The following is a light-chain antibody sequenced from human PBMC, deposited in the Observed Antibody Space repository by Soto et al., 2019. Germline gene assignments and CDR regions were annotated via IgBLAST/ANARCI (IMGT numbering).Light chain of an antibody. CDR1: SSDVGSYNL. V-gene: IGLV2-23*02. CDR3: CSYAGSNTYV. CDR2: EVT. J-gene: IGLJ1*01. Sequence: QSALTQPASVSGSPGQSITISCTGTSSDVGSYNLVSWYQHHPGNAPKLMIYEVTERPSGVSNRFSGFKSGNTASLTISGLQAEDEDDYYCCSYAGSNTYVFGTGTKVTVL.